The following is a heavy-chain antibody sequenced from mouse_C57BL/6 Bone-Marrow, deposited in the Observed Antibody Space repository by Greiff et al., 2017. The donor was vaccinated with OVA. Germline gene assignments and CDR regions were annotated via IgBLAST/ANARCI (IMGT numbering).Heavy chain of an antibody. D-gene: IGHD1-1*01. CDR3: ARGITTAVPPT. CDR1: GYTFTSYG. Sequence: VQLKQSGAELARPGASVKLSCKASGYTFTSYGISWVKQRTGQGLEWIGEIYPRSGHTYYNEKFKGKAKLTADKSSSTAYMELRSLTSEDSAVYFCARGITTAVPPTWGQGTTLTVSS. J-gene: IGHJ2*01. V-gene: IGHV1-81*01. CDR2: IYPRSGHT.